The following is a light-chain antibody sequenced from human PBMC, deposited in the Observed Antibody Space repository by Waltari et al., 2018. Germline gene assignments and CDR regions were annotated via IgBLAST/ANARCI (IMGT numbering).Light chain of an antibody. CDR1: SRDAGLYNY. CDR3: NSYTGSSSWV. J-gene: IGLJ3*02. CDR2: DVS. V-gene: IGLV2-14*01. Sequence: QSALTQPTSASGSPGQSITIPCTGTSRDAGLYNYVSRYQQYPGKVPQLLIYDVSDRPSGVSSRFSGSKSGNTASLTISGLQADDEADYYCNSYTGSSSWVFGGGTKLTVL.